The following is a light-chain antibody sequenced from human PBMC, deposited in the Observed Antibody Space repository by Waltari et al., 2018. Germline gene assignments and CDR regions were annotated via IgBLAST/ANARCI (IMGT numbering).Light chain of an antibody. CDR3: SSYANSDTWV. Sequence: QSALTQPASVSGSPGQSITISCTGTSSDVGSHNYVSWYQQHPGNAPKLLISDVAKRPSGVSFRFSGSKSGNTASLTISGLQPEDEADYYCSSYANSDTWVFGGGTKLTVL. J-gene: IGLJ3*02. CDR1: SSDVGSHNY. CDR2: DVA. V-gene: IGLV2-14*03.